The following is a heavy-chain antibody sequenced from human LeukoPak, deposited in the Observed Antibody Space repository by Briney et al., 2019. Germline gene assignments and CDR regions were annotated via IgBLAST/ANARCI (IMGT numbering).Heavy chain of an antibody. D-gene: IGHD2-2*01. CDR2: SDTGDSYT. Sequence: GASLKISWEGSGYSFTNDWCSRVRHVPGKCLEWMGSSDTGDSYTTSSPCYQSHVTISSDKSFSTAYLQWSSLKASDTAMYYWATLCTSRGCPFYYWGQGTLVPVSS. V-gene: IGHV5-10-1*01. CDR3: ATLCTSRGCPFYY. CDR1: GYSFTNDW. J-gene: IGHJ4*02.